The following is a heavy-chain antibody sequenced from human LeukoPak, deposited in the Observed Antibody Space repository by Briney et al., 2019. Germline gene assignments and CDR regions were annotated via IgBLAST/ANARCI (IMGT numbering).Heavy chain of an antibody. V-gene: IGHV4-4*07. Sequence: SETLSLTCTVSGGSISSYYWSWIRQPAGKGLEWIGRIYTSGSTNYNPSLKSRVTMSVDPSKNQFSLKLSSVTAADTAVYYCARDQYYYDSSGLIVFDYWGQGTLVTVSS. J-gene: IGHJ4*02. CDR1: GGSISSYY. CDR2: IYTSGST. D-gene: IGHD3-22*01. CDR3: ARDQYYYDSSGLIVFDY.